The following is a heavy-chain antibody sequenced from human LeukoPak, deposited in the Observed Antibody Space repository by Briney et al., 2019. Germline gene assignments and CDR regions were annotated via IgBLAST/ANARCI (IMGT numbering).Heavy chain of an antibody. J-gene: IGHJ4*02. CDR2: ISGSGGST. CDR1: GFTFSSYA. Sequence: GGSLRLSCAASGFTFSSYAMSWVRQAPGKGLEWVSAISGSGGSTHYADSVKGRFTISRDNSKNPLYLQMNSLRAEDTAVYYCAKEATIFGVVIIPFDYWGQGTLVTVSS. D-gene: IGHD3-3*01. V-gene: IGHV3-23*01. CDR3: AKEATIFGVVIIPFDY.